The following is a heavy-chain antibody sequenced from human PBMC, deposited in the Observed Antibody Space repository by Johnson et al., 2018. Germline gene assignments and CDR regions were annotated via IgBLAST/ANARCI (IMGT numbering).Heavy chain of an antibody. D-gene: IGHD2-21*01. V-gene: IGHV4-59*01. CDR2: IYYSGST. J-gene: IGHJ6*03. CDR1: VGSISSYY. Sequence: QVQLQESGPGLVKASVTLSLTCTVSVGSISSYYWSWIRQPPGKGLEWLGYIYYSGSTNYNPSLKSRVTISVDTSKNQFSLKLSPVTAADTAVYYCARGYSSLIDYYYYMDVWGQGTTVTVSS. CDR3: ARGYSSLIDYYYYMDV.